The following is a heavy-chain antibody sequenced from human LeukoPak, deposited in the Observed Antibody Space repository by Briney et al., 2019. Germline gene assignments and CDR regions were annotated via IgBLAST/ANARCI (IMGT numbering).Heavy chain of an antibody. Sequence: PSETLSLTRTVSGGSFTSYYWSWIRQPPGKGLEWIGYIYTSGNTNYNPSLKSRVTISVDTSKNQFSLNLGSVTAADTAVYYCARQLSAYYFDYWGQGTLVTVSS. D-gene: IGHD1-26*01. CDR1: GGSFTSYY. CDR3: ARQLSAYYFDY. V-gene: IGHV4-4*09. J-gene: IGHJ4*02. CDR2: IYTSGNT.